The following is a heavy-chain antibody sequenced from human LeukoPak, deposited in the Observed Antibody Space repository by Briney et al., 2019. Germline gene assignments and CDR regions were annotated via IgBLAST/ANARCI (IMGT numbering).Heavy chain of an antibody. CDR3: ARVLGYCSGGTCYSAFDI. CDR2: ISSSGSTI. CDR1: GFTFSSYE. D-gene: IGHD2-15*01. Sequence: PGGSLRLSCAASGFTFSSYEMNWVRQAPGKGLEWVSYISSSGSTIYHADSVKGRFTISRDNAKNSLYLQMNSLRAEDTAVYYCARVLGYCSGGTCYSAFDIWGQGTMVTVSS. J-gene: IGHJ3*02. V-gene: IGHV3-48*03.